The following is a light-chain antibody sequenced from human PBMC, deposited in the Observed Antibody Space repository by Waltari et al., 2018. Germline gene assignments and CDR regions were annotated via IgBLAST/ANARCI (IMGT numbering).Light chain of an antibody. J-gene: IGKJ2*01. Sequence: DIQLTQSPATLSASVGDRVTITCRASQTITRWLAWYQQKPGKAPKLLIYEASNLISAVPSRFSGTGSGTDFTLTILTLQPDYFATYYCQQFVGYPYTFGQGTKVEIK. CDR3: QQFVGYPYT. CDR2: EAS. V-gene: IGKV1-5*03. CDR1: QTITRW.